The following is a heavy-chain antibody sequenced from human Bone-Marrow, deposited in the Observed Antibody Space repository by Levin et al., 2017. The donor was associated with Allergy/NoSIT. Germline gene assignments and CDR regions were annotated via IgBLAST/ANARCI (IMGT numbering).Heavy chain of an antibody. CDR2: INPSGGAT. CDR1: GDTFITYH. J-gene: IGHJ6*02. Sequence: GESLKISCKVSGDTFITYHMHWVRQAPGHGLEWMGLINPSGGATSYARKFQGRLTLTSDTSTSTVYMELSSLTSEDTAAYYCASTGIAPQYYYYGMDVWGQGTTVTVSS. D-gene: IGHD2-21*01. CDR3: ASTGIAPQYYYYGMDV. V-gene: IGHV1-46*01.